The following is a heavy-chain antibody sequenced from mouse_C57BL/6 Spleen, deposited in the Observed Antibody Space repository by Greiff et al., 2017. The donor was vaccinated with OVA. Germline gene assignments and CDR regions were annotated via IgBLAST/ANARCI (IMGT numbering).Heavy chain of an antibody. CDR1: GFNIKDDY. J-gene: IGHJ4*01. CDR2: IDPENGDT. D-gene: IGHD4-1*01. CDR3: TTGIYYAMDY. V-gene: IGHV14-4*01. Sequence: EVQLKESGAELVRPGASVKLSCTASGFNIKDDYMHWVKQRPEQGLEWIGWIDPENGDTEYASKFQGKATITADTSSNTAYLQLSSLTSEDTAVYYCTTGIYYAMDYWGQGTSVTVSS.